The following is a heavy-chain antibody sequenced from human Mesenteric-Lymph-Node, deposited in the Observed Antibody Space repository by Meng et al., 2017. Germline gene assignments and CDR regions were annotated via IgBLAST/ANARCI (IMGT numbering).Heavy chain of an antibody. J-gene: IGHJ4*02. D-gene: IGHD5-12*01. CDR1: GFTVSSNY. CDR2: MKQDGSVR. CDR3: ARDKGYGDY. V-gene: IGHV3-7*01. Sequence: GESLKISCAASGFTVSSNYMSWVRQGPGKGLERVDNMKQDGSVRYYVDSVKGRFTISRDNAKNSLYLQMNSLRAEDTAVYYCARDKGYGDYWGQGTLVTVSS.